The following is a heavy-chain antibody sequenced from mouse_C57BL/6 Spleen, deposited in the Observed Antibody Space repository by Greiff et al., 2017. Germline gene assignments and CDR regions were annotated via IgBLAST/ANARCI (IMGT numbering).Heavy chain of an antibody. CDR1: GYTFTSYW. CDR2: IDPNSGGT. J-gene: IGHJ2*01. V-gene: IGHV1-72*01. Sequence: QVQLQQPGAELVKPGASVTLSCKASGYTFTSYWMHWVKQRPGRGLEWIGRIDPNSGGTKYNEKFKSKATLTVDKPSSTAYMQLSSLTSEDSAVYYCARFYYGSSYEGPLFDYWGQGTTLTVSS. D-gene: IGHD1-1*01. CDR3: ARFYYGSSYEGPLFDY.